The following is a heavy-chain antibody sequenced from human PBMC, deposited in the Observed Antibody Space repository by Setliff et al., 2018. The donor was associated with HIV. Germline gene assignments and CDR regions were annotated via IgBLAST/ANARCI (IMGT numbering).Heavy chain of an antibody. D-gene: IGHD6-13*01. Sequence: TLSLTCTVFGGSITHYWSWMRQAPGKGLEWIGYVHYSGNTDYNPSLKSRVTISVDTSKNQLLLKLTSVTAADTAVYYCARRYRSSWYFEYWGQGALVTVSS. CDR3: ARRYRSSWYFEY. J-gene: IGHJ4*02. CDR2: VHYSGNT. V-gene: IGHV4-59*08. CDR1: GGSITHY.